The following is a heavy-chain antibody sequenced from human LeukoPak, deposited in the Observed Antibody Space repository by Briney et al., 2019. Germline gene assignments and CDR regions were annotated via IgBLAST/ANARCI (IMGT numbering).Heavy chain of an antibody. V-gene: IGHV1-8*01. CDR1: GYTFTSYD. CDR2: MNPNSGNT. J-gene: IGHJ4*02. Sequence: ASVKVSCKASGYTFTSYDINRVRQATGRGLEWMGWMNPNSGNTGYAQKFQGRVTMTRNTSISTAYMELSSLRSEDTAVYYCARGRITMVRGVIRTYYFDYWGQGTLVTVSS. D-gene: IGHD3-10*01. CDR3: ARGRITMVRGVIRTYYFDY.